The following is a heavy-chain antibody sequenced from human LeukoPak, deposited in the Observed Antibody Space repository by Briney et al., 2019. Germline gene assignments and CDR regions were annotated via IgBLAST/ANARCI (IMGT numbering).Heavy chain of an antibody. Sequence: GGSLRLSCAASGFTFSSYAMSWVRQAPGKGLEWVSAISGSGGSTYYADSVKGRFTISRDNAKNSLYLQMNSLRAEDTAVYYCARDPVRFGELLAFDCWGQGTLVTVSS. CDR2: ISGSGGST. V-gene: IGHV3-23*01. CDR3: ARDPVRFGELLAFDC. CDR1: GFTFSSYA. J-gene: IGHJ4*02. D-gene: IGHD3-10*01.